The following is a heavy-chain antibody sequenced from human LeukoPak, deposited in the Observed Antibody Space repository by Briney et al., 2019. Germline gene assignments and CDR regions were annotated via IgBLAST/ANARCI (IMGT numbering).Heavy chain of an antibody. Sequence: GGSLRLSCAASGFTFDDYAMHWVRQAPGKGLEWVSGISWNSGSIGYADSVKGRSTISRDNAKNSLYLQMNSLRAEDTALYYCAKDIGSPNNYYYYYGMDVWGQGTTVTVSS. D-gene: IGHD2-8*01. CDR2: ISWNSGSI. V-gene: IGHV3-9*01. CDR3: AKDIGSPNNYYYYYGMDV. CDR1: GFTFDDYA. J-gene: IGHJ6*02.